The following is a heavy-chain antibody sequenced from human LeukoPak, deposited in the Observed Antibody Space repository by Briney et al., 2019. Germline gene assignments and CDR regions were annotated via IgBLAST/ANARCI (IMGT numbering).Heavy chain of an antibody. CDR2: ISYDGSNK. V-gene: IGHV3-30*18. CDR1: GFTFSSYG. D-gene: IGHD6-13*01. Sequence: PGGSLRLSCAASGFTFSSYGMHWVRQAPGKGLEWVAVISYDGSNKYYADSVKGRFTISRDNSKNTLYLQMNTLRSEDTAVYYCAKAPKRGSWYFDYWGQGTLVTVSS. J-gene: IGHJ4*02. CDR3: AKAPKRGSWYFDY.